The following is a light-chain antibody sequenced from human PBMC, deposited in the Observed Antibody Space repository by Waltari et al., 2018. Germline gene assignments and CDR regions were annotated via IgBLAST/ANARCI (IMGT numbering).Light chain of an antibody. V-gene: IGLV2-8*01. CDR1: TSALGGYTW. CDR3: TSYAGSNPVV. Sequence: QSALTQPPPASGSPGQSVALSSTGTTSALGGYTWFSWYQHTPGKAPKLMIYEFNKRPSGVPDRFSCSKSGNTASLTVSGLQAEDEADYYCTSYAGSNPVVFGGGTKLTVL. J-gene: IGLJ2*01. CDR2: EFN.